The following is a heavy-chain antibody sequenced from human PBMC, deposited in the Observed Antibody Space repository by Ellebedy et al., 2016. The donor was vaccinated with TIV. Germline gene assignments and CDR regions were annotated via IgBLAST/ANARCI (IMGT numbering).Heavy chain of an antibody. CDR1: GYTFINYD. Sequence: ASVKVSCXASGYTFINYDITWVRKSPGQGLEWMGGISVYTGDTNYAQKVQGRVTMTTDASTSTAYMELSSLRSEDTAVYYCARVNQWQGFDPWGQGTLVTVSS. CDR3: ARVNQWQGFDP. CDR2: ISVYTGDT. D-gene: IGHD6-19*01. V-gene: IGHV1-18*01. J-gene: IGHJ5*02.